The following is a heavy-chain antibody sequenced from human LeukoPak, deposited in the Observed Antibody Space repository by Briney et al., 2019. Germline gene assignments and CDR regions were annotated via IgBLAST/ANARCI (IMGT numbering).Heavy chain of an antibody. V-gene: IGHV3-30-3*01. CDR1: GFTFNSYT. J-gene: IGHJ6*02. CDR3: ARDPKQGWDRDFYYYYNMDV. D-gene: IGHD1-26*01. CDR2: MSSDGNKK. Sequence: GGSLRLSCAAPGFTFNSYTMHWVRQAPGKGLEWVAVMSSDGNKKFYAEYVKGRFTISRDNSENTLYLEMNSLRAEDTALYYCARDPKQGWDRDFYYYYNMDVWGQGTTVTVSS.